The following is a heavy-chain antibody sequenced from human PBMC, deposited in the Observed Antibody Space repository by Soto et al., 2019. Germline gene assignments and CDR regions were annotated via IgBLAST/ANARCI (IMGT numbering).Heavy chain of an antibody. CDR2: IYYSGST. J-gene: IGHJ4*02. CDR1: GGSISSYY. Sequence: QVQLQESGPGLVKPSETLSLTCTVSGGSISSYYWSWIRQPLGKGLEWIGYIYYSGSTNYNPSLKSRVTISVDTSKNQFSLKLSSVTAADTAVYYCARRWGAAVDYWGQGTLVTVSS. V-gene: IGHV4-59*08. D-gene: IGHD1-26*01. CDR3: ARRWGAAVDY.